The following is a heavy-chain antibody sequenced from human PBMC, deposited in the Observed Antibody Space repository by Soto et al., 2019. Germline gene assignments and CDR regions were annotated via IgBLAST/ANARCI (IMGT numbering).Heavy chain of an antibody. Sequence: QVQLQQWGAALLKPSETLSLTCAVYGGSFSGHYWTWIRQPPGKGLEWIGEVSPGGSTNYNSSLKSRVTVSGDTSKNQSSLKLTSVTAADTGVYYCARDRGGLHRTAELHSWGQGTLVTVSS. V-gene: IGHV4-34*01. D-gene: IGHD7-27*01. J-gene: IGHJ4*02. CDR3: ARDRGGLHRTAELHS. CDR1: GGSFSGHY. CDR2: VSPGGST.